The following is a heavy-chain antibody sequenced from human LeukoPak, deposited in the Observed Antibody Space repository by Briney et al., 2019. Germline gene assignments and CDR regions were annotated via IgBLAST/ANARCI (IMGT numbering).Heavy chain of an antibody. V-gene: IGHV1-69*05. D-gene: IGHD2-15*01. Sequence: SVKVSCKASGGTFSSYAISWVRQAPGQGLEWMGGIIPIFGTANYAQEFQGRVTITTDESTSTAYMELSSLRSEDTAVYYCASVVAATVSSYNWFDPWGQGTLVTVSS. CDR1: GGTFSSYA. CDR2: IIPIFGTA. CDR3: ASVVAATVSSYNWFDP. J-gene: IGHJ5*02.